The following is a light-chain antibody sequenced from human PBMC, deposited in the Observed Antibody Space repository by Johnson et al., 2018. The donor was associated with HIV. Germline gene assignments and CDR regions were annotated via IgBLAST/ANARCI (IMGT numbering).Light chain of an antibody. V-gene: IGLV1-51*01. CDR1: SSNIGNNF. CDR2: DTD. J-gene: IGLJ1*01. CDR3: GTWDSSLRVGF. Sequence: QSVLTQPPSVSAAPGQKVTVSCSGSSSNIGNNFVSWYQQVPGTAPKLLIYDTDKRPSGIPDRFSGSKSGTSATLGISGLQTGDEAEYYCGTWDSSLRVGFFGTGTKVTVL.